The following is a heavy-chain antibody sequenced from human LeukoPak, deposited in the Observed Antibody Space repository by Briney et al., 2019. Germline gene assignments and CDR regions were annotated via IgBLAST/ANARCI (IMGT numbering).Heavy chain of an antibody. CDR3: ARDLTATIMGIHYYYGMDV. V-gene: IGHV3-21*01. D-gene: IGHD5-12*01. Sequence: GGSLRLSCAASGFTFSSYAMSWVRQAPGKGLEWVSSISSSSSYIYYADSVKGRFTISRGNAKNSLYLQMNSLRAEDTAVYYCARDLTATIMGIHYYYGMDVWGQGTTVTVSS. CDR2: ISSSSSYI. J-gene: IGHJ6*02. CDR1: GFTFSSYA.